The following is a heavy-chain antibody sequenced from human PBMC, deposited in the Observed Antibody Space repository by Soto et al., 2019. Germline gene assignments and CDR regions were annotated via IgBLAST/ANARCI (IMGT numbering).Heavy chain of an antibody. D-gene: IGHD2-2*01. CDR3: AGGCANQHPVPAAIEGFACTAFDI. Sequence: GESLKISCKGSGYSFTSYWIGWVRQMPGKGLEWMGIIYPGDSDTRYSPSFQGQVTISADKSISTAYLQWSSLKASDTAMYYCAGGCANQHPVPAAIEGFACTAFDIWGQGTMVTVSS. CDR2: IYPGDSDT. CDR1: GYSFTSYW. J-gene: IGHJ3*02. V-gene: IGHV5-51*01.